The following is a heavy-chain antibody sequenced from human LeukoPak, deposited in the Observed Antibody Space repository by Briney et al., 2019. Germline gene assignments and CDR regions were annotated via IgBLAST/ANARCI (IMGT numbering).Heavy chain of an antibody. V-gene: IGHV3-43*01. CDR1: GFTFDDFP. Sequence: GGSLSLSCAASGFTFDDFPMHWFRQQPGKGLEWVSLVSVDGDTKYYADSVRGRFTISRDNSKNSLYLQMNSLRIEDTAFYYCAKDIIGYAPLWGQGTLVTVSS. D-gene: IGHD2-8*01. CDR3: AKDIIGYAPL. CDR2: VSVDGDTK. J-gene: IGHJ4*02.